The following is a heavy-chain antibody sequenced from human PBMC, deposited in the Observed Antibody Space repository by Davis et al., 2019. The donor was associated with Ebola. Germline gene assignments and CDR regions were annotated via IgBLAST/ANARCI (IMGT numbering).Heavy chain of an antibody. D-gene: IGHD2-2*01. J-gene: IGHJ4*02. Sequence: ASVKVSCKASGYTFTSYGISWVRQAPGQGLEWMGWISAYNGNTNYAQKFQGRVTMTRDTSISTAYMELSRLRSDDTAVYYCAMGYCSSTSCYLLHYWGQGTLVTVSS. CDR3: AMGYCSSTSCYLLHY. V-gene: IGHV1-18*01. CDR1: GYTFTSYG. CDR2: ISAYNGNT.